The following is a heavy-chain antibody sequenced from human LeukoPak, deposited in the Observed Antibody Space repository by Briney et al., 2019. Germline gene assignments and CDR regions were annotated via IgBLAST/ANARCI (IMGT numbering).Heavy chain of an antibody. J-gene: IGHJ5*02. CDR1: GGSFSGYY. Sequence: PSETLSLTCAVYGGSFSGYYWSWIRQPPGKGLEWIGYIYHSGSSNYNPSLKSRVTISVETSKNQFSLKLSSVTAADTAVYYCARDFGRGYCSSTSCFVPWFDPWGQGTLVTVSS. D-gene: IGHD2-2*01. CDR3: ARDFGRGYCSSTSCFVPWFDP. V-gene: IGHV4-59*01. CDR2: IYHSGSS.